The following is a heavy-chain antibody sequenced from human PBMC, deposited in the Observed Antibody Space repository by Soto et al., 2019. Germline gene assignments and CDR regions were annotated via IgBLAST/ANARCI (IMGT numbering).Heavy chain of an antibody. CDR3: ARDQGVIGGYWYFDL. CDR2: IIPIFGTA. D-gene: IGHD3-22*01. CDR1: GGTFSSYA. Sequence: QVQLVQSGAEVKKPGSSVKVSCKASGGTFSSYAISWVRQAPGQGLEWMGGIIPIFGTANYAQKFQGRVTIXADXSXTTAYMELGSVRSEDTAVYYCARDQGVIGGYWYFDLWGRGTLVTVSS. V-gene: IGHV1-69*12. J-gene: IGHJ2*01.